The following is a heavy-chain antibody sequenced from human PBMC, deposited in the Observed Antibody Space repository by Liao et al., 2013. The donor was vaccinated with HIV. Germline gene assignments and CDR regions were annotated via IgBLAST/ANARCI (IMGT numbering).Heavy chain of an antibody. Sequence: QVRLQQWGAGLLKPSETLSLTCTVYGGSFSGYYWSWIRQPPGKGLEWIGEINHGGSTNYNPSLKSRVIISIDTFKNQFSLRLSSVTAADTAVYYCASGSYFFDNWGQGALVTVSS. CDR2: INHGGST. D-gene: IGHD1-26*01. CDR1: GGSFSGYY. CDR3: ASGSYFFDN. V-gene: IGHV4-34*01. J-gene: IGHJ4*02.